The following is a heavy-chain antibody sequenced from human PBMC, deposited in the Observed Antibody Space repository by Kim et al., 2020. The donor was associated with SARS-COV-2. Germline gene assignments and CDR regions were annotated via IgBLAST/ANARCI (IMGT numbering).Heavy chain of an antibody. CDR2: IKQDGSEK. J-gene: IGHJ2*01. CDR3: AREGELRLFYFDI. D-gene: IGHD2-15*01. CDR1: GFTFSSYW. V-gene: IGHV3-7*03. Sequence: GGSLRLSCAASGFTFSSYWMSWVRQAPGKGLEWVANIKQDGSEKNYVDSVKGRFTISRDNAKNSLYLQMNSLRAEDTAVYYCAREGELRLFYFDIWGRGTLVTVSS.